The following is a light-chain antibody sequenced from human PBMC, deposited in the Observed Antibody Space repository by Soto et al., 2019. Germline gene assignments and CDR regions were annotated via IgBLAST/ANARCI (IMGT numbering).Light chain of an antibody. CDR2: KAS. CDR3: QRFNHYPLT. Sequence: DIQMPQSPSTLSASVGDIVTIACRASQRISSWLAWYQQKPGQAPQLLINKASSLESGVPSRFSGSGSGTEFTLTISSLQPDDCATYYCQRFNHYPLTFGGGNKVEIK. J-gene: IGKJ4*01. CDR1: QRISSW. V-gene: IGKV1-5*03.